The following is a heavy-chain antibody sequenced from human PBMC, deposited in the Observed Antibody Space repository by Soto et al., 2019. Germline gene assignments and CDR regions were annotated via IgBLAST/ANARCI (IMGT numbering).Heavy chain of an antibody. D-gene: IGHD2-21*02. CDR2: IYFSGST. CDR3: ARLSGLRYQGYYYSMVI. V-gene: IGHV4-59*08. Sequence: RHLWWWVRQPPGNGLEWIWYIYFSGSTDFNGSLKSRVTMSVDTSKNQFSLNLSSVTAADTAVYYCARLSGLRYQGYYYSMVIWCTAPMVTVS. CDR1: RHL. J-gene: IGHJ6*03.